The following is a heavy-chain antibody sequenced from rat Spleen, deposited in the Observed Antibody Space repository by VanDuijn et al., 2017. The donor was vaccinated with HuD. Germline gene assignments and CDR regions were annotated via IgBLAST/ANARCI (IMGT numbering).Heavy chain of an antibody. CDR1: GFTFSDYY. V-gene: IGHV5-22*01. CDR3: ERLSMGITMIYVMDT. D-gene: IGHD1-9*01. CDR2: ISYEGSST. Sequence: EVQLVESDGGLVQPGRSLKLSCAASGFTFSDYYMAWVRQAPKKGLEWVASISYEGSSTYYGDSVKGRFTISRDNAKSFLYLQMNSLRSEDTATYYSERLSMGITMIYVMDTWGQGASVSVS. J-gene: IGHJ4*01.